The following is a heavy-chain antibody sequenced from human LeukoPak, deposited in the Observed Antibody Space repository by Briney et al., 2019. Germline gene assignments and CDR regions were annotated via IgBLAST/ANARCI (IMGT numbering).Heavy chain of an antibody. D-gene: IGHD6-19*01. J-gene: IGHJ4*02. CDR3: ARRLKNSNGWTFDY. CDR1: GYSFSTYW. V-gene: IGHV5-51*01. CDR2: IYPGDSDT. Sequence: RGESLQISCQGSGYSFSTYWIGWVRQMPGKGLEWMGIIYPGDSDTRYSPSFQGQVTISADKSIRTAYLQWSSLKASDTAIYYCARRLKNSNGWTFDYWGQGTLVTVSS.